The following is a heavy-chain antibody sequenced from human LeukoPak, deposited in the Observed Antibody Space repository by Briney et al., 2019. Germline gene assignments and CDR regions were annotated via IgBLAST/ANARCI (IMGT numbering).Heavy chain of an antibody. V-gene: IGHV1-2*04. D-gene: IGHD2-2*01. CDR2: INPNSGGT. Sequence: ASVKVSCKASGYTFTGYYMHWVRQAPGQGLEWMGWINPNSGGTNYAQKFQGWVTMTRDTSISTAYMELSRLRSDDTAVYYCATLGYCSSTSCFLFDYWGQGTLVTVSS. J-gene: IGHJ4*02. CDR3: ATLGYCSSTSCFLFDY. CDR1: GYTFTGYY.